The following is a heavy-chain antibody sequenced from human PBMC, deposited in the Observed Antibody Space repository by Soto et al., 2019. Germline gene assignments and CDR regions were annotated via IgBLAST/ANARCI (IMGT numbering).Heavy chain of an antibody. D-gene: IGHD3-16*01. CDR1: GGSISSSNW. Sequence: PSETLSLTCAVSGGSISSSNWWSWVRQPPGKGLEWIGEIYHSGSTYYNPSLKSRVTISVDTSKNQFSLKLSSVTAADTAVYYCARAPFWGYGMDVWGQGTMVTVSS. CDR2: IYHSGST. J-gene: IGHJ6*02. V-gene: IGHV4-4*02. CDR3: ARAPFWGYGMDV.